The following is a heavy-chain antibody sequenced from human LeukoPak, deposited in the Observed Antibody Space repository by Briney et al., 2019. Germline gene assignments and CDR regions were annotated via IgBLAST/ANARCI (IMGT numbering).Heavy chain of an antibody. J-gene: IGHJ6*03. CDR1: GFTFSNYW. CDR3: ARTDERSGYNPDLADMDV. V-gene: IGHV3-74*01. Sequence: GGSLRLSCAVSGFTFSNYWMHWVRQAPGKGLVWVSRINSDGINTSYADSVKGRFTISRDNAKNTLYLQMNSLRAEDTAVYYCARTDERSGYNPDLADMDVWGKGTTVTVSS. CDR2: INSDGINT. D-gene: IGHD3-22*01.